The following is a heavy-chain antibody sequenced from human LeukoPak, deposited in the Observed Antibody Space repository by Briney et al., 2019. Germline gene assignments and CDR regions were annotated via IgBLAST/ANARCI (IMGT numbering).Heavy chain of an antibody. Sequence: ASVTVSCKASGYTFTSYGISWVRQAPGQGLEWMGIINPSGGSTSYAQKFQGRVTMTRDTSTSTVYMELSSLRSEDTAVYYCARAPSGSNYKEDWFDPWGQGTLVTVSS. CDR3: ARAPSGSNYKEDWFDP. CDR2: INPSGGST. V-gene: IGHV1-46*01. D-gene: IGHD4-11*01. J-gene: IGHJ5*02. CDR1: GYTFTSYG.